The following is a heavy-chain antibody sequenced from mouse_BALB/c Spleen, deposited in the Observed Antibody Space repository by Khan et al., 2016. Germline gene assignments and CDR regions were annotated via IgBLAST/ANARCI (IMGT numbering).Heavy chain of an antibody. CDR1: GYTFTSYT. Sequence: QVQLQQSGAELARPGASVKMSCKASGYTFTSYTMFWVKQRPGQGLEWIGYIAPRSDYTDYNQKFKDKATLTADKSSTTAYMQLNSLTSEDSAVYYCAREGWLLGYFDYGGQGTTLTVSS. CDR2: IAPRSDYT. CDR3: AREGWLLGYFDY. J-gene: IGHJ2*01. D-gene: IGHD2-3*01. V-gene: IGHV1-4*01.